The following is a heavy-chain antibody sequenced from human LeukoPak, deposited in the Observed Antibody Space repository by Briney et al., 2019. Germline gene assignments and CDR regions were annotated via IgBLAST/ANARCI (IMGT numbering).Heavy chain of an antibody. CDR1: GFTVSSNY. J-gene: IGHJ4*02. V-gene: IGHV3-66*01. Sequence: GGSLRLSCAASGFTVSSNYMSWVRQAPGKGLEWVSVIYSGGSTYYADSVKGRLTISRDNSKNTLYLQMNSLRAEDTAVYYCAKLVGATAWAFDYWGQGTLVTVSS. D-gene: IGHD1-26*01. CDR2: IYSGGST. CDR3: AKLVGATAWAFDY.